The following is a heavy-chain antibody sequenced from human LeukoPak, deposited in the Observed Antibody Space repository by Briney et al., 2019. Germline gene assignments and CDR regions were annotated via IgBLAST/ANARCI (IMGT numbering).Heavy chain of an antibody. D-gene: IGHD3-10*01. CDR1: GFTFSSYW. Sequence: GGSLRLSCAASGFTFSSYWMGWVRQAPGKGLEWVANINQDGSEKYYVDSVKGRFTISRDNAKNSLYLQMESLRVEDTAVYYCARDLHYYGSGPWGQGTLVTVSS. V-gene: IGHV3-7*01. J-gene: IGHJ5*02. CDR3: ARDLHYYGSGP. CDR2: INQDGSEK.